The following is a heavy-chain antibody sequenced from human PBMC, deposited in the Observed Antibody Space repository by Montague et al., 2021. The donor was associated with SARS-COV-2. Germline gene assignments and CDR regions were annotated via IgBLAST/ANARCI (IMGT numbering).Heavy chain of an antibody. V-gene: IGHV3-48*02. CDR3: ARDQVLWFGEHVV. D-gene: IGHD3-10*01. CDR1: GFPFSSYS. Sequence: SLSLSLSASGFPFSSYSMNWVRQTPGKGLEWVSYISSSSSTIYYADSVKGRFTISRDNAKNSLYLQMNSLRDEDTAVYYCARDQVLWFGEHVVWGQGTLVTVSS. J-gene: IGHJ4*02. CDR2: ISSSSSTI.